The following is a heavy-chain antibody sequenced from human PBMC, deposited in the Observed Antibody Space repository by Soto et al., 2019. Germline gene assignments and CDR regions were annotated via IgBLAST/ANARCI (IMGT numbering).Heavy chain of an antibody. CDR2: ISYDGSNK. Sequence: PGGSLRLSCAASGFTFSSYAMHWVRQAPGKGLEWVAVISYDGSNKYYADSVKGRSTISRDNSKNTLYLQMNSLRAEDTAVYYCARARGITIFGVVIIGSNWFDPWGQGTLVTVSS. D-gene: IGHD3-3*01. V-gene: IGHV3-30-3*01. CDR3: ARARGITIFGVVIIGSNWFDP. J-gene: IGHJ5*02. CDR1: GFTFSSYA.